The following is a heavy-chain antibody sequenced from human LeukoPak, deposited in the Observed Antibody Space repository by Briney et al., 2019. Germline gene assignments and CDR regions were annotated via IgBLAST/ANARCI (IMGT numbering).Heavy chain of an antibody. CDR1: GGSISGHY. D-gene: IGHD3-22*01. V-gene: IGHV4-59*11. J-gene: IGHJ4*02. Sequence: SETLSLTCTVSGGSISGHYWSWVRQPPGKGLEYIGYTYYTGSTNYNPSLKSRVAMSVDTSKNQFTLSLSSVTAADTAVYYCARDRGSSGDFDFWGQGTLVTVSS. CDR3: ARDRGSSGDFDF. CDR2: TYYTGST.